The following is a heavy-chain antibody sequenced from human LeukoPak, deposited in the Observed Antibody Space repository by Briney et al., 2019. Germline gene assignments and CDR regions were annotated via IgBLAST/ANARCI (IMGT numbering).Heavy chain of an antibody. CDR1: GYTFTGYY. V-gene: IGHV1-2*02. CDR3: ARDRTYYDFWSGYYNAYFDY. D-gene: IGHD3-3*01. Sequence: ASVTVSCTASGYTFTGYYMHWVRQAPGQGLEWMGWINPNSGGTNYAQKFRGRVTMTRDTSISTAYMELSRLRSDDTAVYYCARDRTYYDFWSGYYNAYFDYWGQGTLVTVSS. J-gene: IGHJ4*02. CDR2: INPNSGGT.